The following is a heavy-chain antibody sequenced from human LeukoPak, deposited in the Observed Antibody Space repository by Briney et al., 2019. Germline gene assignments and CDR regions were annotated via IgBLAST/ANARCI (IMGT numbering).Heavy chain of an antibody. CDR3: AREAVVSYGYPGWWFDP. J-gene: IGHJ5*02. D-gene: IGHD5-18*01. CDR2: IYTSGST. V-gene: IGHV4-61*02. Sequence: SETLSLTCTVSGGSISSSSYYWSWIRQPAGKGLEWIGRIYTSGSTNYNPSLKSRVTMSVDTSKNQFSLKLSSVTAADTAVYYCAREAVVSYGYPGWWFDPWGQGTLVTVSS. CDR1: GGSISSSSYY.